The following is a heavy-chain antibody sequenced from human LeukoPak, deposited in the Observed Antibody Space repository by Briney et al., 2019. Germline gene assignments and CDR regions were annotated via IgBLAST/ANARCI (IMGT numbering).Heavy chain of an antibody. V-gene: IGHV4-34*01. D-gene: IGHD1-7*01. CDR2: INDSGRT. CDR3: ARRWNYGRNYYIDV. CDR1: GGSFSNYY. J-gene: IGHJ6*03. Sequence: SETLSLTCAVYGGSFSNYYWSWIRQPPGRGLEWIGEINDSGRTNYNPSLMSRVTVSVDTSKNQFSLRLTSVTATDTAVYYCARRWNYGRNYYIDVGGNGATVSVS.